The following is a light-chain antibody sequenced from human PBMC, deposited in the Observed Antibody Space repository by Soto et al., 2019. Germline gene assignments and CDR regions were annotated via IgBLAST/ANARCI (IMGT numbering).Light chain of an antibody. J-gene: IGKJ1*01. CDR3: QQTYSNLWT. V-gene: IGKV1-39*01. CDR1: QTVSRY. Sequence: DLQLTQSPSSLSASGGATVTISCWASQTVSRYLNWYQQKSGTAPKLLIYAASTLHTGVPSRFSGRGSGTDFTLTINNLQREDFADYFCQQTYSNLWTFGQGAKVDIK. CDR2: AAS.